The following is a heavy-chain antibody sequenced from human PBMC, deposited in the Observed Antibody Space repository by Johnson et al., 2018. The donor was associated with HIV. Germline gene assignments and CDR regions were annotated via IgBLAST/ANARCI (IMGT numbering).Heavy chain of an antibody. J-gene: IGHJ3*02. V-gene: IGHV3-66*03. D-gene: IGHD3-22*01. CDR3: ARGGYYYDSTGAFDI. Sequence: VQLVESGGGLIQPGGSLRLSCAASGFTVSSNYMSWVRQAPGKGLEWVSVIFGGGSTHYADSVKGRFTISRDNSKNTLYLQMNSLRAEDTAVYYCARGGYYYDSTGAFDIWGQGTMVTVSS. CDR1: GFTVSSNY. CDR2: IFGGGST.